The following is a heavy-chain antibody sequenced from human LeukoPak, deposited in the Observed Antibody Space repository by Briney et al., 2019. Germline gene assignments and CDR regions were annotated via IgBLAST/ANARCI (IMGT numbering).Heavy chain of an antibody. CDR1: GFTFSTYS. J-gene: IGHJ4*02. CDR2: ISSTSGTK. D-gene: IGHD6-13*01. V-gene: IGHV3-48*04. CDR3: ASSIVADGTSPFDY. Sequence: GGSLRLSCAASGFTFSTYSMNWVRQAPGKGLEWVSYISSTSGTKYYADSVKGRITISRDNAKNSLYLQMNSLRAEDTAVYYCASSIVADGTSPFDYWGQGTLVTVSS.